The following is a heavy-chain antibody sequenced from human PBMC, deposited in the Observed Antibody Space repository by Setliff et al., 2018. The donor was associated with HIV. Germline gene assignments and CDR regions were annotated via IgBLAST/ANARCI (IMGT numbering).Heavy chain of an antibody. CDR2: INRSGST. V-gene: IGHV4-34*01. J-gene: IGHJ5*02. CDR1: GGSLSGDY. CDR3: ASQGVRGAYTWFDP. Sequence: SETLSLTCAVYGGSLSGDYWSWIRQPPGKGLEWIGEINRSGSTNYSPSLKSRATVSVDTSKNQFSLKLSAATAADTAVYYCASQGVRGAYTWFDPWGQGTRGTVSS. D-gene: IGHD3-10*01.